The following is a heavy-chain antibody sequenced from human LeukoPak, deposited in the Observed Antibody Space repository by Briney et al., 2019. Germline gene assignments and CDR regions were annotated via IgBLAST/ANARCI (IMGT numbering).Heavy chain of an antibody. CDR3: ARGKSGSFRNWFDP. D-gene: IGHD1-26*01. J-gene: IGHJ5*02. CDR1: GGSFSGYY. Sequence: KPSETLSLTCAVYGGSFSGYYWSWIRQPPGKGLEWIGEINHSGSTNYNPSLKSRVTISVDTSKNQFPLKLSSVTAADTAVYYCARGKSGSFRNWFDPWGQGTLVTVSS. CDR2: INHSGST. V-gene: IGHV4-34*01.